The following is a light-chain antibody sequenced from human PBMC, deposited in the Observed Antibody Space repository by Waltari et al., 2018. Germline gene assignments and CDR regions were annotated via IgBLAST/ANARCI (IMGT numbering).Light chain of an antibody. CDR3: QVWDSDAGQPL. CDR1: NIEKKS. Sequence: SYFVTQSPSVSVTPGQTASVSCGGYNIEKKSVHWYQQKPGQAPMLVITYDDDRPPGIPQRSAGSNAGNAAILTISRVEAGDEADYYCQVWDSDAGQPLFGGGTKLTV. CDR2: YDD. V-gene: IGLV3-21*01. J-gene: IGLJ2*01.